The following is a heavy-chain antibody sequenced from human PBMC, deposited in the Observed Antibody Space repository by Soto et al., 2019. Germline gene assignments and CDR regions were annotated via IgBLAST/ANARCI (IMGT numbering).Heavy chain of an antibody. CDR2: IYYSGST. CDR1: GGSISSSGYY. CDR3: PRHIAAAAYYFDY. D-gene: IGHD6-13*01. J-gene: IGHJ4*02. V-gene: IGHV4-39*01. Sequence: SETLSLTCTVSGGSISSSGYYWGWIRQPPGKGLEWIGSIYYSGSTYYNPSLKSRVTISVDTSKNQFSLKLSSVTAADTAVYYCPRHIAAAAYYFDYWGQGTLVTVS.